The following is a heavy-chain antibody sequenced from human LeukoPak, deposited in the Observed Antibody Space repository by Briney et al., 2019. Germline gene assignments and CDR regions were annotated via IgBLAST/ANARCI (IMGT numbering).Heavy chain of an antibody. D-gene: IGHD3-9*01. Sequence: GRSLRLSCAASGFTFSSYAMHWVRQAPGKGLEWVAVISYDGSNKYYADSVKGRFTISRDNSKNTLYLQMNSLRAEDTAVYYCARSPHYDILTGVDYWGQGTLVTVSS. CDR1: GFTFSSYA. V-gene: IGHV3-30-3*01. CDR2: ISYDGSNK. CDR3: ARSPHYDILTGVDY. J-gene: IGHJ4*02.